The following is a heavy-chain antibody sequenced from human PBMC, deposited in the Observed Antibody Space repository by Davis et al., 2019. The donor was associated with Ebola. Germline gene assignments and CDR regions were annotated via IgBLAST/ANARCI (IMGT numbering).Heavy chain of an antibody. CDR1: GGSISSGGYS. CDR3: ARQVRYDFWRGWFDP. J-gene: IGHJ5*02. V-gene: IGHV4-30-2*03. D-gene: IGHD3-3*01. CDR2: IYHSGST. Sequence: MPSETLSLTCAVSGGSISSGGYSWSWIRQPPGKGLEWIGYIYHSGSTYYNPSLKSRVTISVDTSKNQFSLKLSSVTAADTAVYYCARQVRYDFWRGWFDPWGQGTLVTVSS.